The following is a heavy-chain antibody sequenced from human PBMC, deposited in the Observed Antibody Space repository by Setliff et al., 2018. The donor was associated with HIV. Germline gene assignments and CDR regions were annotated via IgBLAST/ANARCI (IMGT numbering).Heavy chain of an antibody. CDR3: SNWNTTVDADS. CDR1: GGSVSGHY. J-gene: IGHJ4*02. Sequence: KASETLSLTCAVYGGSVSGHYWGWFRQPPGKGLEWIGEITPSGDTNYIASLKSRVTMSLDTSKNQFSLNLNSVTAADTTVYYCSNWNTTVDADSWGQGTLVTVS. V-gene: IGHV4-34*01. D-gene: IGHD1-1*01. CDR2: ITPSGDT.